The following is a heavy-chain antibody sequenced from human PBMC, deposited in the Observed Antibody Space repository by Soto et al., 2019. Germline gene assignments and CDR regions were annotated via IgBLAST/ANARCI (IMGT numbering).Heavy chain of an antibody. CDR2: ISGGGSTT. D-gene: IGHD3-3*01. CDR3: AKLDFWSSTPDDH. J-gene: IGHJ4*02. Sequence: DVDLLESGGGLIEPGGSLRLSCAAAGFNFNTFAMTWVRQAPGKGLEWVSYISGGGSTTYYADSVKGRFAISRDNFKNTLYLQMYNLGAEDTAIYYCAKLDFWSSTPDDHWGQGTLVTVSS. V-gene: IGHV3-23*01. CDR1: GFNFNTFA.